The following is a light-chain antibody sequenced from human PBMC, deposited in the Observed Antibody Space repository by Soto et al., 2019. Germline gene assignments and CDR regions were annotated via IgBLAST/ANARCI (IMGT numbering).Light chain of an antibody. Sequence: EFVLTQSPAILSLSPGEGATLSCRASQSVGNYLAWYQQKPGQAPRLLIYDASNRATSIPARFSGSEYGTDFTLTISSLVPEDFAVYYCHQRRNWLFSFGTGTKVDMK. J-gene: IGKJ3*01. CDR2: DAS. CDR1: QSVGNY. CDR3: HQRRNWLFS. V-gene: IGKV3-11*01.